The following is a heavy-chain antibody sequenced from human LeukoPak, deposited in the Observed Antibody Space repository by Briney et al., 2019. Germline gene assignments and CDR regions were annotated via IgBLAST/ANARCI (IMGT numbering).Heavy chain of an antibody. CDR1: GFTSNNYA. CDR3: ARDYADYVGYFFFDY. D-gene: IGHD4-17*01. V-gene: IGHV3-23*01. Sequence: GGSLRLSCAASGFTSNNYAMNWVRQAPGKGLEWVSSISGGGETTYYADSAKGRFTISRDNSQNTLYLQMNSLRAEDTAVYYCARDYADYVGYFFFDYWGQGTLVTVSS. J-gene: IGHJ4*02. CDR2: ISGGGETT.